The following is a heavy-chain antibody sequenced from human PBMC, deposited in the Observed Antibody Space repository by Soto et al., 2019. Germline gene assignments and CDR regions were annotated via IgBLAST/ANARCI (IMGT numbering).Heavy chain of an antibody. CDR3: ARVGYTYEWFDP. D-gene: IGHD5-18*01. V-gene: IGHV4-31*03. J-gene: IGHJ5*02. Sequence: QVQLQESGPGLVKPSQTLSLTCTVSGGSISSGNYYWSWIRQHPGKGLEWIGYIYYSGSTYYNPSLKSRVNILVDTSKNQFSLKLSSVTAADTAVYYCARVGYTYEWFDPWGQGTRVTVSS. CDR1: GGSISSGNYY. CDR2: IYYSGST.